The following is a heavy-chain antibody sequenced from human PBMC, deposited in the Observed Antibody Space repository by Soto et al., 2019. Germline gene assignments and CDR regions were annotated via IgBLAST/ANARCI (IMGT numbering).Heavy chain of an antibody. CDR2: ISYDGSNK. V-gene: IGHV3-30*18. CDR3: VKEQVVEGQYYGSSEFFF. D-gene: IGHD3-10*01. Sequence: GGSLRLSCETSAFTFRSYGMHWVRQAPGKGLQWVASISYDGSNKKYVDSVKGRFTVSRDNSKSTLYLQMNSLRRDDTAVYYCVKEQVVEGQYYGSSEFFFWGRGTLVTVSS. CDR1: AFTFRSYG. J-gene: IGHJ4*02.